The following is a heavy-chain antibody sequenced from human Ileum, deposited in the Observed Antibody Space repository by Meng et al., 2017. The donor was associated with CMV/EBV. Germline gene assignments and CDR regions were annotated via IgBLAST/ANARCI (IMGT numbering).Heavy chain of an antibody. Sequence: ISNNWFVWVRQSPEKGLEWSGEKNNDGRIKYSPSLQSRQSLVVDKSKNQVSLTLRCVTAADTAVYYCATARRGCSGDTCWLENWGQGVLVTVSS. D-gene: IGHD2-21*02. V-gene: IGHV4-4*02. CDR1: ISNNW. CDR3: ATARRGCSGDTCWLEN. CDR2: KNNDGRI. J-gene: IGHJ4*02.